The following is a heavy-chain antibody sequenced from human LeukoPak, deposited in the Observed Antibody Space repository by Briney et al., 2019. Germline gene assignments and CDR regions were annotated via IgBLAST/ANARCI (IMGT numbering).Heavy chain of an antibody. V-gene: IGHV3-23*01. Sequence: GGSLRLSCAASGFTFSNHAMTSVRQAPGKGLEWISVITGSGNSPYYADSVKGRFTVSRDDSKNTLSLQMNSLRADDTAVYYCAKGHTAFTDKYFDYWGQGTLVAVSS. D-gene: IGHD2-21*02. J-gene: IGHJ4*02. CDR2: ITGSGNSP. CDR3: AKGHTAFTDKYFDY. CDR1: GFTFSNHA.